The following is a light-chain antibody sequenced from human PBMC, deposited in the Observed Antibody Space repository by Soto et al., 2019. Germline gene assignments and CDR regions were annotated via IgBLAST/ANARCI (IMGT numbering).Light chain of an antibody. J-gene: IGKJ1*01. CDR3: QHYGTLPAT. CDR1: QSIDSNY. V-gene: IGKV3-20*01. Sequence: EIVLTQSPGTLSLSPGERATLSCRASQSIDSNYLGWYQQKPGQTPRLLIYGASSRATGIPDRFSGSGSGTDFTLTISRLEPEDFAVYYCQHYGTLPATFGQGTEVDIK. CDR2: GAS.